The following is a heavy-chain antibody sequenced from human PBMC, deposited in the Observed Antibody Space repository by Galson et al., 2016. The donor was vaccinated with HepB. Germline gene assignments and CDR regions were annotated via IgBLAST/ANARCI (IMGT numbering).Heavy chain of an antibody. J-gene: IGHJ6*02. V-gene: IGHV4-59*01. CDR2: IYYTGST. Sequence: SETLSLTCALSGGSFTDYHWSWIRQPPGKGLEWIGYIYYTGSTNYSPSLKSRVIISIDRSNNQFSLKLRSVTAADTAVYYCARQSRLGLRPKGMDVWGQGTTVTASS. CDR3: ARQSRLGLRPKGMDV. D-gene: IGHD3/OR15-3a*01. CDR1: GGSFTDYH.